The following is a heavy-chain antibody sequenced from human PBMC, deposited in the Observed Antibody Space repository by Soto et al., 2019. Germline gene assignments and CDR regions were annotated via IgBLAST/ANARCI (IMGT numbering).Heavy chain of an antibody. CDR3: AKLTLYSGYETGDLDY. CDR1: GFTFSSYG. D-gene: IGHD5-12*01. Sequence: GGSLRLSCAASGFTFSSYGMHWVRQAPGKGLEWVAVISYDGSNKYYADSVKGRFTISRDNSKNTLYLQMNSLRAEDTAVYYCAKLTLYSGYETGDLDYWGQGTLVTVSS. CDR2: ISYDGSNK. V-gene: IGHV3-30*18. J-gene: IGHJ4*02.